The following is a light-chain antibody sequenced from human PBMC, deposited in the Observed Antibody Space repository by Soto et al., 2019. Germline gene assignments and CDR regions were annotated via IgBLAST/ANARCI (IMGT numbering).Light chain of an antibody. V-gene: IGKV1-33*01. Sequence: DIQMTQSPSSVSASVGDRVTITFRASQGISTNLAWYQQKPGKAPKLLIYDASNLETGVPSRFSGSGSGTDFTFTISSLQPEDIATYYCQQYDNLITFGQGTRLEIK. J-gene: IGKJ5*01. CDR3: QQYDNLIT. CDR1: QGISTN. CDR2: DAS.